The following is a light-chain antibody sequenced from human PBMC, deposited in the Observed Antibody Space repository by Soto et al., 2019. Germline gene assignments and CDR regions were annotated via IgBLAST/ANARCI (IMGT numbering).Light chain of an antibody. CDR3: QQANSFPWT. Sequence: DVQMTQSPSSVSASVGDRVTITCRASQGISSWLAWYQQKPGKAPKLLIYAASSLHSRVPSRFRGSESRTDVTLTISSLQPEDFAPYDSQQANSFPWTFCQGTKGEIK. V-gene: IGKV1-12*01. CDR1: QGISSW. CDR2: AAS. J-gene: IGKJ1*01.